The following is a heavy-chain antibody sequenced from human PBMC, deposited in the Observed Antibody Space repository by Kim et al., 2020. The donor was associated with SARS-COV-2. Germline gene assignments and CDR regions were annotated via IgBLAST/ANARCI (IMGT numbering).Heavy chain of an antibody. Sequence: SLKSRVTISVDTSKNQFSLKLSSVTAADTAVYYCARESYYYDSSGDVFDYWGQGTLVTVSS. V-gene: IGHV4-59*12. CDR3: ARESYYYDSSGDVFDY. D-gene: IGHD3-22*01. J-gene: IGHJ4*02.